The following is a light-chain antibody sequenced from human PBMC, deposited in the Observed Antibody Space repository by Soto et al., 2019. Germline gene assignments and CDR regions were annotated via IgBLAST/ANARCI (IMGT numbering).Light chain of an antibody. Sequence: DIQMTQSPSSLSAFLGDRVTITCRASQGISDYLVWYQQKPGKVPKLLIYAASTLQSGVPPRFSGTGSGTDLTLTISSLHPEDVATYYCQNYYSAPFTFGPGTKVDIK. CDR3: QNYYSAPFT. J-gene: IGKJ3*01. CDR1: QGISDY. CDR2: AAS. V-gene: IGKV1-27*01.